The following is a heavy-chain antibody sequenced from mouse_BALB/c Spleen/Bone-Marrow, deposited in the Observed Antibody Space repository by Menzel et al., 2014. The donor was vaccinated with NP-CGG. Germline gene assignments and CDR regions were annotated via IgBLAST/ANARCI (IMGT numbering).Heavy chain of an antibody. J-gene: IGHJ4*01. CDR2: IDPANGNT. CDR3: ARWLLNYYAMDY. V-gene: IGHV14-3*02. Sequence: EVHLVESGAELVKPGASVKLSCTASGFNIKDTYRHWVKQRPEQGLEWIGRIDPANGNTKYDPKFQGKATITADTSSNTAYLQLSSLTSEDTAVYYCARWLLNYYAMDYWGQGTSVTVSS. CDR1: GFNIKDTY. D-gene: IGHD2-3*01.